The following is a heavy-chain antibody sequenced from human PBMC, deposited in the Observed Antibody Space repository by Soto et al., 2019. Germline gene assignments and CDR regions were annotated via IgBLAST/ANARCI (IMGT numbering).Heavy chain of an antibody. V-gene: IGHV4-59*08. Sequence: SETLSLTCTVSGGSISSYYWSWIRQPPGKGLEWIGYIYYSGSTNYNPSLKSRVTISVDTTKNQFSLKLSSVTAADTAVYYCARRVEYSYGYCYYYMDVWGKGTTVTVSS. CDR3: ARRVEYSYGYCYYYMDV. CDR2: IYYSGST. CDR1: GGSISSYY. J-gene: IGHJ6*03. D-gene: IGHD5-18*01.